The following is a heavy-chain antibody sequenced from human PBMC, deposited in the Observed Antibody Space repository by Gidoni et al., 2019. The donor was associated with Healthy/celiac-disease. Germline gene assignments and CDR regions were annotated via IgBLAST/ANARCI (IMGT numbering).Heavy chain of an antibody. CDR1: GFSLSTSGVG. CDR2: IYWDDDK. D-gene: IGHD1-7*01. Sequence: QITLKESGPTLVKPTQTLTLTCTFSGFSLSTSGVGVGWIRQPPGKALEWLALIYWDDDKRYSPSLKSRLTITKDTSKNQVVLTMTNMDPVDTATYYCAHTRFSDNWNYRSCAFDIWGQGTMVTVSS. J-gene: IGHJ3*02. CDR3: AHTRFSDNWNYRSCAFDI. V-gene: IGHV2-5*02.